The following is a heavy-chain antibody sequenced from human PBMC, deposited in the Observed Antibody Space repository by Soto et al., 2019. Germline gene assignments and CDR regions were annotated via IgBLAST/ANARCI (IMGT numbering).Heavy chain of an antibody. V-gene: IGHV4-59*04. CDR1: GGSISSYY. CDR3: ARITGRHLDY. J-gene: IGHJ4*02. CDR2: IDYSGTA. Sequence: SETLSLTCTVSGGSISSYYWSWIRQPPGKGLEWIGYIDYSGTAYFSPSLATRVTFHVDTSKNQFSLTLYSVTAADTAVYYCARITGRHLDYWGQGILVTVSS. D-gene: IGHD2-15*01.